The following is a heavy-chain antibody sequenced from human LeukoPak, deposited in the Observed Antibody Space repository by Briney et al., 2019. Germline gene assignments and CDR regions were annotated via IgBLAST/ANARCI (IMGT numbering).Heavy chain of an antibody. J-gene: IGHJ4*02. CDR1: GYSFTSYW. Sequence: GESLKISCKGSGYSFTSYWIGWVRQMPGKGLEWVGIIYPGDSDTRYSPSFQGQVTISADKSISTAYLQWSSLKASDTAMYYCAILPGIAVAGNPDFDYWGQGTLVTVSS. CDR2: IYPGDSDT. CDR3: AILPGIAVAGNPDFDY. V-gene: IGHV5-51*01. D-gene: IGHD6-19*01.